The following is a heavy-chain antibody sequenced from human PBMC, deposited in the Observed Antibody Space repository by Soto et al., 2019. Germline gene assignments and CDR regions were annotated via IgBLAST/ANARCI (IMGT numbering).Heavy chain of an antibody. V-gene: IGHV5-10-1*01. CDR1: GYIFTTYW. CDR3: ARSRAASGVVAFDP. Sequence: GESLKISCKASGYIFTTYWIAWVRQMPGKGLEWMGRIDPSDSHTNYGPSFEGHVTISVDKSISTAYLQWSSLRASDTAMYYRARSRAASGVVAFDPWGQGTLVTVSS. D-gene: IGHD6-13*01. CDR2: IDPSDSHT. J-gene: IGHJ5*02.